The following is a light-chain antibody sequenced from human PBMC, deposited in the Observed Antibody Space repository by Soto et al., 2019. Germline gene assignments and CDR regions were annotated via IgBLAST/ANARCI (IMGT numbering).Light chain of an antibody. V-gene: IGLV2-14*01. CDR3: SSYTSSSTLDYV. J-gene: IGLJ1*01. CDR2: EVT. Sequence: SALTQPASVSGSPGQSITISCTGTSSDIGGYNYVSWYQHHPGKAPKLMIYEVTNRPSGVSSRFSGSKSGNRASLTISGLLAEDEADYYCSSYTSSSTLDYVFGTGTKVTVL. CDR1: SSDIGGYNY.